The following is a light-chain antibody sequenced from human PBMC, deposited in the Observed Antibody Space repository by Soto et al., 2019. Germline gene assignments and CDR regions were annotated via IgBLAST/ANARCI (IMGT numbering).Light chain of an antibody. J-gene: IGKJ4*02. CDR3: QNYNTAPPAGT. Sequence: DFQMTQSPSSLSASVGDRVTITCRASQGINNHLAWFQQKPGKVPKVLIYAASTLQSGVPSRFSGSGSGTEFTLTITSLQPADVATYYCQNYNTAPPAGTFGGGTKVEIK. CDR2: AAS. CDR1: QGINNH. V-gene: IGKV1-27*01.